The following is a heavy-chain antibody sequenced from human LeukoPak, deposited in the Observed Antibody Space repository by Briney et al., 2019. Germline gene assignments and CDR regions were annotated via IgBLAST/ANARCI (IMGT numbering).Heavy chain of an antibody. CDR3: ARGGYSYGAGYFDY. Sequence: ASVKVSCKASGYTFTSYDINWVRQATGQGLEWMGWMNPNSGNTGYAQKFQGRVTMTRDTSISTAYMELSRLRSDDTAVYYCARGGYSYGAGYFDYWGQGTLVTVSS. CDR1: GYTFTSYD. J-gene: IGHJ4*02. CDR2: MNPNSGNT. D-gene: IGHD5-18*01. V-gene: IGHV1-8*01.